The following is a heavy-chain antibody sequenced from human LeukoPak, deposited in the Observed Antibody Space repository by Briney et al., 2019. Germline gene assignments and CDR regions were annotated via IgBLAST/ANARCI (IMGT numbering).Heavy chain of an antibody. CDR1: GGTFSSYA. Sequence: GASVKVSCKASGGTFSSYAISWVRQAPGQGLEWMGWINPNSGGTNYAQKFQGRVTMTRDTSISTAYMELSRLRSDDTAVYYCARDRGYYDSSGYYYFGDSDYWGQGTLVTVSS. CDR2: INPNSGGT. V-gene: IGHV1-2*02. CDR3: ARDRGYYDSSGYYYFGDSDY. D-gene: IGHD3-22*01. J-gene: IGHJ4*02.